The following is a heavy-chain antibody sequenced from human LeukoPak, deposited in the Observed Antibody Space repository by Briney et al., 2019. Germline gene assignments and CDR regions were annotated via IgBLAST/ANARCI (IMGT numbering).Heavy chain of an antibody. Sequence: GGSLRLSCAPSGITFSSYTMSWVRQAPGKGLEWVSGISGSGGTTYYADSVMGRFTISRGNSKNTLYLQMNSLRAEDTAVYYCARSYDILTGYYSRIYWYFDLWGRGTLVTVSS. D-gene: IGHD3-9*01. V-gene: IGHV3-23*01. CDR2: ISGSGGTT. CDR3: ARSYDILTGYYSRIYWYFDL. J-gene: IGHJ2*01. CDR1: GITFSSYT.